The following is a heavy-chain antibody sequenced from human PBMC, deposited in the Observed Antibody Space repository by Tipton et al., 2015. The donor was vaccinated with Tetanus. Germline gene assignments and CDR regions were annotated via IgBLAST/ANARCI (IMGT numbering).Heavy chain of an antibody. CDR3: ARDRWSDFVVVTATLDY. CDR1: GYTFTGYY. D-gene: IGHD2-21*02. V-gene: IGHV1-2*06. J-gene: IGHJ4*02. CDR2: INPNSGGT. Sequence: VQLVQSGAEVKKPGASVKVSCKASGYTFTGYYMHWVRQAPGQGLEWMGRINPNSGGTNYAQKFQGRVTMTRDTSISTAYMELSRLRSEDTAVYYCARDRWSDFVVVTATLDYWGQGTLVTVSS.